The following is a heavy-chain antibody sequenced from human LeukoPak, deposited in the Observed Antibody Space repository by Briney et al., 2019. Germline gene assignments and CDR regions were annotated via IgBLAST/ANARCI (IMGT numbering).Heavy chain of an antibody. Sequence: APVKVSCKASGYTFTGYYMHWVRQAPGQGLEWMGWINPNSGGTNYAQKFQGRVTMTRDTSISTAYMELSRLRSDDTAVYYCARAFGGVIARTFDYWGQGTLVTVSS. CDR3: ARAFGGVIARTFDY. CDR1: GYTFTGYY. V-gene: IGHV1-2*02. D-gene: IGHD3-16*02. CDR2: INPNSGGT. J-gene: IGHJ4*02.